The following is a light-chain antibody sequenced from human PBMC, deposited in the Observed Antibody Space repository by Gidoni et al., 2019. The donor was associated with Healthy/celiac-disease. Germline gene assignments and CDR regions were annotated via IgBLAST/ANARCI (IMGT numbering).Light chain of an antibody. V-gene: IGKV1-5*03. Sequence: DIQMTQSPSTLSASVGDRVTITCRASQSISSWFAWYQQKPGKDPKLLIYKASSLESGVPSRFRGSGSGTECTLTISSLQPDDFATYYCQQYNSYSPRLTFGGGTKVEIK. CDR1: QSISSW. CDR3: QQYNSYSPRLT. J-gene: IGKJ4*01. CDR2: KAS.